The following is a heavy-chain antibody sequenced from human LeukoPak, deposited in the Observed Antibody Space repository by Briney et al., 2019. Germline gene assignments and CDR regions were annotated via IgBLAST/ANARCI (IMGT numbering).Heavy chain of an antibody. CDR1: GSFLASNNC. V-gene: IGHV4-28*05. Sequence: SETLSLTCAVSGSFLASNNCWGWIRQPPGKALEWIGYIYYSGSIYYNPSIKSRATMSVDTPTNQLSLKLCSVSAVDTAVYDCARKFPSIFYMDVWGKGTKVTVSS. D-gene: IGHD3-9*01. CDR3: ARKFPSIFYMDV. J-gene: IGHJ6*03. CDR2: IYYSGSI.